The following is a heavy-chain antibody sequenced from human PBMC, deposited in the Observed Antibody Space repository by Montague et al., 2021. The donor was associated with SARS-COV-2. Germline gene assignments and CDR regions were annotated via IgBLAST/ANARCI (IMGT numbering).Heavy chain of an antibody. CDR1: GFTFSNSA. CDR2: SSGSDGGT. V-gene: IGHV3-23*01. Sequence: SQSLSCAASGFTFSNSAMNWVRQAPGKGLEWVSGSSGSDGGTHYADSVKGRFTISRDNSKNVLYLQMNSLRAEDTALYYCAKDSYYYGLGYGMDVWGQGTTVTVSS. D-gene: IGHD3-10*01. CDR3: AKDSYYYGLGYGMDV. J-gene: IGHJ6*02.